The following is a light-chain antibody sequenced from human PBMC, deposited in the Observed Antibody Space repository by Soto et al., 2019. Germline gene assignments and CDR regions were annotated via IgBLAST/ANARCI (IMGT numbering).Light chain of an antibody. CDR3: QQYGNSGVT. V-gene: IGKV3-20*01. Sequence: TQSPSTLSASVGDRVTITCRASQSVNSNYLAWHQQKPGQAPRLLIYGVSSRATGIPDRFSGSGSGTDFTLTISRLEPEDFAVYYCQQYGNSGVTFGPGTKVDIK. J-gene: IGKJ3*01. CDR1: QSVNSNY. CDR2: GVS.